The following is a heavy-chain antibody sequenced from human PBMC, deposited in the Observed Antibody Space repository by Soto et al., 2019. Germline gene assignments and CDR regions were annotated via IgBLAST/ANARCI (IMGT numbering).Heavy chain of an antibody. J-gene: IGHJ6*03. CDR1: GFTFSSYA. D-gene: IGHD3-3*01. Sequence: EVQLLESGGGLVQPGGSLRLSCAASGFTFSSYAMSWVRQAPGKGLEWVSAISGSGGSTYYADSVKRRFTISRDNSKNTLYLQMNSLRAEDTAVYYCADVPILAWLFPNRDYYYYMDVWGKGTTVTVSS. CDR3: ADVPILAWLFPNRDYYYYMDV. CDR2: ISGSGGST. V-gene: IGHV3-23*01.